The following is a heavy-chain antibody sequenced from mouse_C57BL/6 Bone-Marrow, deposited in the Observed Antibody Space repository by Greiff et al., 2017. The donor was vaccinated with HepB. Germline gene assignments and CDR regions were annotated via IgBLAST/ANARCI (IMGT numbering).Heavy chain of an antibody. CDR2: ISYDGSN. D-gene: IGHD1-1*01. J-gene: IGHJ4*01. Sequence: EVKLMESGPGLVKPSQSLSLTCSVTGYSITSGYYWNWIRQFPGNKLEWMGYISYDGSNNYNPSLKNRISITRDTSKNQFFLKLNSVTTEDTATYYCARSVGDWGQGTSVTVSS. V-gene: IGHV3-6*01. CDR1: GYSITSGYY. CDR3: ARSVGD.